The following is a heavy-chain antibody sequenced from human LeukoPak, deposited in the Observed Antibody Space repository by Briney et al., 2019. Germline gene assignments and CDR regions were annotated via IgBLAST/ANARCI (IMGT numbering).Heavy chain of an antibody. V-gene: IGHV3-23*01. CDR2: ISASGYNT. CDR3: ARDNDSRDPPHFDY. J-gene: IGHJ4*02. Sequence: GGSLRLSCAGSGFTFSSCGMSWVRQAPGKGLEWVSTISASGYNTYYADAVQGRFTISRDNSKNTLFLQMNSLTAEDTAVYYCARDNDSRDPPHFDYWGQGTLVTVSS. D-gene: IGHD3-16*01. CDR1: GFTFSSCG.